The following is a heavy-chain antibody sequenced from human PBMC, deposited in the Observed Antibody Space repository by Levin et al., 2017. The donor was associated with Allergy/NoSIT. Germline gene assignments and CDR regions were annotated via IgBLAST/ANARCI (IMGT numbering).Heavy chain of an antibody. CDR1: GYTFTGYY. CDR3: ARVISITMVRGVIY. V-gene: IGHV1-2*02. J-gene: IGHJ4*02. D-gene: IGHD3-10*01. CDR2: INPNSGGT. Sequence: ASVKVSCKASGYTFTGYYMHWVRQAPGQGLEWMGWINPNSGGTNYAQKFQGRVTMTRDTSISTAYMELSRLRSDDTAVYYCARVISITMVRGVIYWGQGTLVTVSS.